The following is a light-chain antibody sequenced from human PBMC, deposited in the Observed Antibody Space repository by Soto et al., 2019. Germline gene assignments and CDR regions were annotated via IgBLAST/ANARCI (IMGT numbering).Light chain of an antibody. J-gene: IGLJ2*01. CDR1: DSDVGGYNY. V-gene: IGLV2-14*01. CDR2: DVS. Sequence: QSVLTQPASVSGSPGQSITISCTGTDSDVGGYNYVSWYQQHPGNAPKVMIYDVSNRPSGVSNRSSCSKSANTASLIISGLQAEDEADYYCSSYTINGVGVFGGGTKLTVL. CDR3: SSYTINGVGV.